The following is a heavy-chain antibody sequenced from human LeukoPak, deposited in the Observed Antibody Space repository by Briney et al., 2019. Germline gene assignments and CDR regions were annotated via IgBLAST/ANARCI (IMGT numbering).Heavy chain of an antibody. D-gene: IGHD3-10*01. Sequence: GGSLRLSCAASGFTLSSYSMNWVRQAPRKGLEWVSFISSSSSYIYYADSVKGRFTISRDNAKNSLHLQMNSLRAEDTAVYYCARDSSGTDIWGQGTMVTVSS. J-gene: IGHJ3*02. CDR1: GFTLSSYS. V-gene: IGHV3-21*01. CDR3: ARDSSGTDI. CDR2: ISSSSSYI.